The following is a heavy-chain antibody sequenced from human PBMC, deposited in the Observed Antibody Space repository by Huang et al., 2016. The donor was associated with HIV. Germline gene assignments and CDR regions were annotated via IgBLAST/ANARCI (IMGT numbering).Heavy chain of an antibody. J-gene: IGHJ4*02. Sequence: GFTFGDYTMSWFRQAPGKGLEWVGFIRGKAYGGTTEYAASVKGRFTISRDDSKSIAYLQMNSLKTEDTAVYYCTRDGIGFLEYILPDYWGQGTLVTVSS. CDR3: TRDGIGFLEYILPDY. CDR1: GFTFGDYT. CDR2: IRGKAYGGTT. D-gene: IGHD3-3*01. V-gene: IGHV3-49*03.